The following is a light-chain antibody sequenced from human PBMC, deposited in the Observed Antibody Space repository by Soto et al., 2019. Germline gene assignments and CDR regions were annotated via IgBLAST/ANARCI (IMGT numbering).Light chain of an antibody. CDR2: TAS. Sequence: DIQMTQSPSSLSASVGDRVTITCRASQNIYSSFNWYHQKPGKAPKLLIYTASNLQSGVPSRFSGSGSGTDFTLSISSLQPEDFATYYCQQSYSAPYTFGQGTKLEI. CDR1: QNIYSS. J-gene: IGKJ2*01. CDR3: QQSYSAPYT. V-gene: IGKV1-39*01.